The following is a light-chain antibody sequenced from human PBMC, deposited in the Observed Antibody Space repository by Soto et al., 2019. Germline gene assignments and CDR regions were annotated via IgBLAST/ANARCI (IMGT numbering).Light chain of an antibody. CDR3: QQYNNWPIT. CDR2: GAS. CDR1: QSVSSN. Sequence: EIVLTQSPGTLSLSPGERATLSCRASQSVSSNLAWYQQKPGQAPRLLIYGASTRATGIPARFSGSGSGTEFTLTISSLQSEDFAVYYCQQYNNWPITFGQGTKVVIK. J-gene: IGKJ1*01. V-gene: IGKV3D-15*01.